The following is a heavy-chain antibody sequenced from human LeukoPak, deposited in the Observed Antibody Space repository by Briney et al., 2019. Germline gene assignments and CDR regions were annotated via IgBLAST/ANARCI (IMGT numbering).Heavy chain of an antibody. D-gene: IGHD3-22*01. CDR1: GFTFSSYG. V-gene: IGHV3-23*01. Sequence: GGTLRLSCAAYGFTFSSYGMSWVRQAPGKGLEWVSAISGSGGSTYYADSVKGRFTISRDNSKNTLYLQMNSLRAEDTAVYYCAKGNRRMVIVVVTAFDIWGQGTMVTVSS. CDR2: ISGSGGST. J-gene: IGHJ3*02. CDR3: AKGNRRMVIVVVTAFDI.